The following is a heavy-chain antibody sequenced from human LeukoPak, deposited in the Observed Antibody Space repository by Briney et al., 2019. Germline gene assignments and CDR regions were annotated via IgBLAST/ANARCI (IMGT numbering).Heavy chain of an antibody. CDR3: AKSADYGDYDTKFDY. V-gene: IGHV3-30*02. D-gene: IGHD4-17*01. CDR1: GFTFSSYG. Sequence: AGGSLRLSCAASGFTFSSYGMHWVRQAPGKGLEWVAFIRYDGSNKYYADSVKGRFTISRDNSKNTLYLQMNSLRAEDTAVYYCAKSADYGDYDTKFDYWGQGTLVTVSS. CDR2: IRYDGSNK. J-gene: IGHJ4*02.